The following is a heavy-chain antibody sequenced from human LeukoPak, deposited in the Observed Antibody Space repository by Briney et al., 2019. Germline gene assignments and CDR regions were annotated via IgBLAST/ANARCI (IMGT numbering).Heavy chain of an antibody. CDR2: IIPIHGIA. CDR1: VYTFTIYA. D-gene: IGHD3-3*01. J-gene: IGHJ4*02. Sequence: SVKVSCKSSVYTFTIYAIRWVRPAPGQGLAWMGRIIPIHGIANYAQKFQCRVTNTADKSTSTPYMELSSLRCEDTAVYYCAKDRFPGVLEHPDYWGQGTLVTVSS. V-gene: IGHV1-69*04. CDR3: AKDRFPGVLEHPDY.